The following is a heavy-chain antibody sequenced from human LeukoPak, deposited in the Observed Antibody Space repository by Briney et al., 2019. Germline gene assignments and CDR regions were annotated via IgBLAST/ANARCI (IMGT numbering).Heavy chain of an antibody. V-gene: IGHV4-4*07. CDR3: ARDQSAVAFDY. J-gene: IGHJ4*02. CDR1: GGSIRTYY. CDR2: MYTSGST. Sequence: SETLSLTCTVSGGSIRTYYWSWVRQPAGKGLEWIGRMYTSGSTNYNPSLKSRVTISVDKSKNQFSLKLSSVTAADTAVYYCARDQSAVAFDYWGQGTLVTVSS. D-gene: IGHD5-12*01.